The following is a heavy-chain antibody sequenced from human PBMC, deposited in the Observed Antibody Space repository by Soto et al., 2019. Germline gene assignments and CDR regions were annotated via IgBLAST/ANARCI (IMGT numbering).Heavy chain of an antibody. CDR3: GAQYYGAKGYRFET. V-gene: IGHV4-59*12. Sequence: SETLSLTCTVSGGSISSYYWSWIRQPPGKGLEWIGYIYYSGSTNYNPSIKSRVTISIDTSKNQFSLKLSSVTAADTAVYYCGAQYYGAKGYRFETWGQGTLVTVSS. CDR2: IYYSGST. D-gene: IGHD4-17*01. J-gene: IGHJ5*02. CDR1: GGSISSYY.